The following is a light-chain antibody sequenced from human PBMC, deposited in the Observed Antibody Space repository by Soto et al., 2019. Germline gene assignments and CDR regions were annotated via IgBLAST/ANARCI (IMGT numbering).Light chain of an antibody. CDR1: QSVSSIY. CDR3: QQYDNSPYS. CDR2: GAS. Sequence: EIVLTQSPATLSLSPGERATLSCRASQSVSSIYLAWYQQKLGQAPRLLIYGASSRATGIPDRFSGSGSGTDFTLTISRLEPEDFAVYYCQQYDNSPYSFGQGT. J-gene: IGKJ2*01. V-gene: IGKV3-20*01.